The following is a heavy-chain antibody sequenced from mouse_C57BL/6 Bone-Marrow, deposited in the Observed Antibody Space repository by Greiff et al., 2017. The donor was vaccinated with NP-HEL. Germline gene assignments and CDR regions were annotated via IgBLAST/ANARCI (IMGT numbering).Heavy chain of an antibody. CDR3: ARSKLPYAMDY. Sequence: EVQLQQSGPELVKPGASVKISCKASGYTFTDYYMNWVKQSHGKSLEWIGDINPNNGGTSYNQKFKGKATLTVDKSSSTAYMELRSLTSEDSAVYYCARSKLPYAMDYWGQGTSVTVSS. CDR2: INPNNGGT. J-gene: IGHJ4*01. V-gene: IGHV1-26*01. D-gene: IGHD1-1*01. CDR1: GYTFTDYY.